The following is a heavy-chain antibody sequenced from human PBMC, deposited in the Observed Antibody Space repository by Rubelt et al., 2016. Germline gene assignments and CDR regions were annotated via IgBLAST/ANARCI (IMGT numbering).Heavy chain of an antibody. Sequence: EVQLVQSGAEVKKPGESLKISCKGSGYSFTSYRIGWVRQMPGKGLEWMGIIYPGDSDTRYSRAFQGKVTTPADKSISTAYLQGSSLKASDTAMYYCARLLQLWPFDYWGQGTLVTVSS. D-gene: IGHD5-18*01. J-gene: IGHJ4*02. CDR1: GYSFTSYR. CDR2: IYPGDSDT. V-gene: IGHV5-51*01. CDR3: ARLLQLWPFDY.